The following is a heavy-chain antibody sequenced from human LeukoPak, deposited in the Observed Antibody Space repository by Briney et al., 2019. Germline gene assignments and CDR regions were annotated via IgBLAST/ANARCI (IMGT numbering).Heavy chain of an antibody. CDR1: GFTFSSYG. J-gene: IGHJ4*02. V-gene: IGHV3-23*01. Sequence: GGSLRLSCAASGFTFSSYGMHWVRQAPGKGLESVSAISGSGGTTYYADSVKGRFTISRDNSKNTLYLQMNSLRAEDTAVYYCATYCTSTTCYAADDFWGQGTLVTVSS. D-gene: IGHD2-2*01. CDR3: ATYCTSTTCYAADDF. CDR2: ISGSGGTT.